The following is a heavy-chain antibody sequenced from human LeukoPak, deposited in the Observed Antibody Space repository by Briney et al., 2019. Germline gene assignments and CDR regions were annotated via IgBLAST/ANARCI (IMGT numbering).Heavy chain of an antibody. Sequence: PGGSLRLSCAASGFTFSSYDMHWVRQAPGKGLEWVAVISYDGSNKYYADSVKGRFTISRDNSKNTLYLQMNSLRAEDTAVYYCARDVSDIVVVPAAMYYYYGMDVWGQGTTVTVSS. CDR3: ARDVSDIVVVPAAMYYYYGMDV. J-gene: IGHJ6*02. CDR2: ISYDGSNK. CDR1: GFTFSSYD. V-gene: IGHV3-30-3*01. D-gene: IGHD2-2*01.